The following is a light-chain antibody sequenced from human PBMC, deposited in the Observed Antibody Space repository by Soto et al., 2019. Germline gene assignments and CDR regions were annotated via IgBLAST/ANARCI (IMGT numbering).Light chain of an antibody. CDR2: EVS. CDR3: TSYTSSGIYV. CDR1: SSDVGGYNY. Sequence: QSVLTQPASVSGSPGQSITISCSGTSSDVGGYNYVSWYQQHPGKAPKLMIYEVSNRPSGVSNRFSGSKSGNTASLTISGLQAEDEADYYCTSYTSSGIYVFGTGTKVTVL. J-gene: IGLJ1*01. V-gene: IGLV2-14*01.